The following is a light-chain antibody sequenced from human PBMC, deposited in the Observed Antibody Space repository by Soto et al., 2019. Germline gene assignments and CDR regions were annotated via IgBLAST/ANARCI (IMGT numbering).Light chain of an antibody. CDR2: DVS. CDR3: QQSGGSPRT. CDR1: QSVRNVY. J-gene: IGKJ2*01. Sequence: IVLTQSPDTLSLSPGERATLSCRASQSVRNVYLAWYQQKPGQAPGLLIYDVSNRATGIPDRFSGSGSGTDFTLTISRLEPEDFAVYYCQQSGGSPRTFGQGTKLEIK. V-gene: IGKV3-20*01.